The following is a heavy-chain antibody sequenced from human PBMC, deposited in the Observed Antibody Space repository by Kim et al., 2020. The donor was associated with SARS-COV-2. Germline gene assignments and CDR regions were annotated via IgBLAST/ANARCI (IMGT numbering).Heavy chain of an antibody. Sequence: SVKVSCKASGGTFSSYAISWVRQAPGQGLEWMGGIIPIFGTANYAQKFQGRVTITADESTSTAYMELSSLRAEDTAVYYCALGYCSGGSCYTSYYYGMDVWGKGTTVTVSS. CDR1: GGTFSSYA. CDR2: IIPIFGTA. CDR3: ALGYCSGGSCYTSYYYGMDV. V-gene: IGHV1-69*13. J-gene: IGHJ6*04. D-gene: IGHD2-15*01.